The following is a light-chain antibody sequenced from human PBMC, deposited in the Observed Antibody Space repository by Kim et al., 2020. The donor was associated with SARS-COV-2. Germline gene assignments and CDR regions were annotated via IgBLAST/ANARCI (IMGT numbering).Light chain of an antibody. CDR1: QSISSW. J-gene: IGKJ1*01. Sequence: TASVEDRVTITCRASQSISSWLAWYQQKPGKARKLRIYDASSLESGVPSRCSGSGSGTEFTLTISSLQPDDFATYYCQQYNSYWTFGQGTKVEIK. V-gene: IGKV1-5*01. CDR2: DAS. CDR3: QQYNSYWT.